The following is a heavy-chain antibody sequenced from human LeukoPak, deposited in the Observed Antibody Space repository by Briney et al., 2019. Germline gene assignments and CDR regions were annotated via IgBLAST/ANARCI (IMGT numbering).Heavy chain of an antibody. Sequence: SVKVSCKASGGTFSSYAISWVRQAPGQGLEWMGGIIPIFGTANYAQKFQGRVTITADESTSTAYMELSSLRSEDTAVYYCARDGSLTPDLAYGMDVWGQGTTVTVSS. CDR3: ARDGSLTPDLAYGMDV. J-gene: IGHJ6*02. V-gene: IGHV1-69*13. CDR2: IIPIFGTA. CDR1: GGTFSSYA.